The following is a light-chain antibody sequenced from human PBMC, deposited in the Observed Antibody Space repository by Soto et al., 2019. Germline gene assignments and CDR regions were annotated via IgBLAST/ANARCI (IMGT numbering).Light chain of an antibody. CDR1: QSISSW. CDR3: QQYNSYLYT. CDR2: KAS. V-gene: IGKV1-5*03. Sequence: DIQMTQSPSTLSASVGDRVTITCRASQSISSWLAWDQQKPGKAPKLLIYKASSLESGVPSRFSGSGSGTEFTLTISSLQPDDFATYYCQQYNSYLYTFGQGTKLDNK. J-gene: IGKJ2*01.